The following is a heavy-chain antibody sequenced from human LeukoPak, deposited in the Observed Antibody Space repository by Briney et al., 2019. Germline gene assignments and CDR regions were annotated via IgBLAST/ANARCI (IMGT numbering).Heavy chain of an antibody. J-gene: IGHJ4*02. V-gene: IGHV3-23*01. Sequence: GGSLRLSCAASGFTFSSYAMSWVRQAPGKGLEWVSAISGSGGSTYYADSVKGRFTISRDNSKITLYLQMNSLRAEDTAVYYCAKGPMIVVSYFDYWGQGTLVTVSS. CDR3: AKGPMIVVSYFDY. CDR1: GFTFSSYA. D-gene: IGHD3-22*01. CDR2: ISGSGGST.